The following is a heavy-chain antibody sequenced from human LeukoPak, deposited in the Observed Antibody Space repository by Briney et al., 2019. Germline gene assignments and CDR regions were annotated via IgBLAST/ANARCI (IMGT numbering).Heavy chain of an antibody. CDR1: GYTFTSYY. J-gene: IGHJ4*02. CDR2: FNPSDGRA. D-gene: IGHD4-17*01. Sequence: ASVKVSCKASGYTFTSYYLHWVRQAPGQGLEWMGIFNPSDGRATYTQKFQGRVTMTRDTSTSTVYMGLSSLRSDDTAVYYCARQAVTTGWYFDYWGQGTLVAVSS. V-gene: IGHV1-46*01. CDR3: ARQAVTTGWYFDY.